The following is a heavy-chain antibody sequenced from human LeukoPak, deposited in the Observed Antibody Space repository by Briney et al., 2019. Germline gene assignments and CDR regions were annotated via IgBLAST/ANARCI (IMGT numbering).Heavy chain of an antibody. D-gene: IGHD3-3*01. CDR2: INPNSGGT. J-gene: IGHJ4*02. CDR3: ATATQFYYDFWSGYYVGNDF. CDR1: GYTFTGYY. Sequence: ASVKVSCKASGYTFTGYYMHWVRQAPGQGLEWMGWINPNSGGTNYAQKFQGRVTITRNTSISTAYIELSSLRFEDTAVYYCATATQFYYDFWSGYYVGNDFWGQGTLVTVSS. V-gene: IGHV1-2*02.